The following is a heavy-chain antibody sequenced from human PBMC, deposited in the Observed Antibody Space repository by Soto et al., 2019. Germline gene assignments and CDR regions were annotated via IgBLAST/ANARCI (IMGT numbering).Heavy chain of an antibody. D-gene: IGHD3-10*01. CDR1: GYIFTTYA. J-gene: IGHJ4*02. CDR2: ISNGDT. V-gene: IGHV1-3*01. CDR3: ARGRVVRGVISGVTHDF. Sequence: ASVKVSCKASGYIFTTYAMHWVRQAPGQRPEWMGWISNGDTKYSQNFQDRLSITRDTSASTVYMELSNLRSEDTAVYYCARGRVVRGVISGVTHDFWGQGTLVTVSS.